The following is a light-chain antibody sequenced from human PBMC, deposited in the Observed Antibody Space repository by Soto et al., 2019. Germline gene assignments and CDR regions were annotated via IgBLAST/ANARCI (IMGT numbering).Light chain of an antibody. CDR1: QSVRSDY. CDR3: QQYGSSPRT. J-gene: IGKJ1*01. Sequence: EIVLTQSPGTLSLSPGERATLSCRASQSVRSDYLAWYQQKPGQAHRLHIYGASTRATGIPDRFTGSGSGKDCTLTISRLEPEDFAVYYCQQYGSSPRTFGQGTKVEIK. V-gene: IGKV3-20*01. CDR2: GAS.